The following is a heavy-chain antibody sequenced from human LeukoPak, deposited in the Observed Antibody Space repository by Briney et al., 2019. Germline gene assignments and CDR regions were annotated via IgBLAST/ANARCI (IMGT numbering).Heavy chain of an antibody. CDR3: ARREYYDILTGYWYDY. Sequence: GESLKISCKGSGYSFTSYWIGWVRQMPGKGLEWMGISYPGDSDTRYSPSFQGQVTISADKSISTAYLQWSSLKASDTAMYYCARREYYDILTGYWYDYWGQGTLVTVSS. CDR2: SYPGDSDT. J-gene: IGHJ4*02. CDR1: GYSFTSYW. D-gene: IGHD3-9*01. V-gene: IGHV5-51*01.